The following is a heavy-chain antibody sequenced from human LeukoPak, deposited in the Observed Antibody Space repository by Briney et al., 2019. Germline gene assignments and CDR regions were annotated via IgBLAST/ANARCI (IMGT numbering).Heavy chain of an antibody. V-gene: IGHV1-69*13. CDR2: IIPIFGQE. CDR3: ARAGDCSGGSCYSDDAFDI. Sequence: SVKVSCKASGYTFTAYKIHWVRQAPGQGLEWMGGIIPIFGQENYAQKFQGRVTITAEESTSTAYMELSSLRSEDTAVYYCARAGDCSGGSCYSDDAFDIWGQGTMVTVSS. D-gene: IGHD2-15*01. CDR1: GYTFTAYK. J-gene: IGHJ3*02.